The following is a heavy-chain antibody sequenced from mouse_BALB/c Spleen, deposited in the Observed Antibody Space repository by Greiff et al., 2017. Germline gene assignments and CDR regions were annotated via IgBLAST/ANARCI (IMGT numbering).Heavy chain of an antibody. J-gene: IGHJ2*01. CDR3: ARDYYGYVDY. V-gene: IGHV7-3*02. CDR2: IRNKANGYTT. Sequence: EVKLVESGGGLVQPGGSLRLSCATSGFTFTDYYMSWVRQPPGKALEWLGFIRNKANGYTTEYSASVKGRFTISRDNSQSILYLQMNTLRAEDSATYYCARDYYGYVDYWGQGTTLTVSS. D-gene: IGHD1-1*01. CDR1: GFTFTDYY.